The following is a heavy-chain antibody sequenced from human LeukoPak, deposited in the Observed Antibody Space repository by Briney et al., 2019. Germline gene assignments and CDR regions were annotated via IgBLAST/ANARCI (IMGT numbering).Heavy chain of an antibody. CDR3: ARVARSQYCSGGSCYWDAFDI. D-gene: IGHD2-15*01. J-gene: IGHJ3*02. V-gene: IGHV4-59*01. CDR1: GGSISSYY. CDR2: IYYSGST. Sequence: PSETLSLTCTVSGGSISSYYWSWIRQPPGKGLEWIGYIYYSGSTNYNPSLKSRVTISVDTSKNQFSLKLSSVTAADTAVYYCARVARSQYCSGGSCYWDAFDIWGQGTMATVSS.